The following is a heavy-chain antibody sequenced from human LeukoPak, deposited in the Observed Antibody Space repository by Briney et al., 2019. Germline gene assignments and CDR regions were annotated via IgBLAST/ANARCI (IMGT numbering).Heavy chain of an antibody. CDR1: GYDFTSVG. D-gene: IGHD6-6*01. V-gene: IGHV1-18*01. CDR2: ISPYNGNT. J-gene: IGHJ4*02. Sequence: GASVKVSCKASGYDFTSVGITWVRRAPGQGLEWMGWISPYNGNTRYAQKFQGRVAMTTDTSTTTAYMELRSLRSDDTAVYYCAKDRWRDGSSSFDNWGQGTLVTVSS. CDR3: AKDRWRDGSSSFDN.